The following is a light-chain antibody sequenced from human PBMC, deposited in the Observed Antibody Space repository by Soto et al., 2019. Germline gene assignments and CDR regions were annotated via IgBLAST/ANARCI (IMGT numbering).Light chain of an antibody. CDR1: KLGDKY. Sequence: SYELTQPPSVSVSPGQTASITCSGDKLGDKYTCWYQQKPGPSPVLVIYQHSQRPSGIPERFSGSNSGNTATLTISGTQAMDEADYYCQAWDSSTDVVFGGGTKVTVL. V-gene: IGLV3-1*01. CDR2: QHS. CDR3: QAWDSSTDVV. J-gene: IGLJ2*01.